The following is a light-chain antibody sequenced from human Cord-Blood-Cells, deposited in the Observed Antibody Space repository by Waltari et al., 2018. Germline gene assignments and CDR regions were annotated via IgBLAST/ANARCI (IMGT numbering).Light chain of an antibody. CDR2: AAS. CDR1: QSISSY. Sequence: DIQMTQSPSSLSASVGDRVTITCRARQSISSYLNWYQQKPGKAPKLLIYAASSLQSGVPSRFSGSGSGTDFTLTISSLQPEDFATYYCQQANSFPFTFGPGTKVDIK. CDR3: QQANSFPFT. J-gene: IGKJ3*01. V-gene: IGKV1-39*01.